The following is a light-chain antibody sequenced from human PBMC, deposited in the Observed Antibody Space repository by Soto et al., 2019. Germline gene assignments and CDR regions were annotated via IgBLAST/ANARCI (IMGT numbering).Light chain of an antibody. J-gene: IGKJ2*01. V-gene: IGKV1-39*01. Sequence: DIQMTQSPSSLSASVGDGVTITCRASQSISGFLNWYQQKPGKAPKLLIYAASSLQSGVPSRFSGSGSGTDFTLTISSLQPEDFATYYCQQSYNTPRTFGQGTKVDIK. CDR1: QSISGF. CDR2: AAS. CDR3: QQSYNTPRT.